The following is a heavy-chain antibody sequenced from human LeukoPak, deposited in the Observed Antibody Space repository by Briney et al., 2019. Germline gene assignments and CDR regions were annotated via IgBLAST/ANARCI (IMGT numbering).Heavy chain of an antibody. CDR3: AKEPSGGWYGIDY. Sequence: GGSLRLSCAASGFTFSSYGMHWVRQAPGKGLEWVAVISYDGSNKYYADSVKGRFTISRDNSKNTLYLQMNSLRAEDTAVYYCAKEPSGGWYGIDYWGQGSLVTVSS. CDR1: GFTFSSYG. D-gene: IGHD6-19*01. J-gene: IGHJ4*02. CDR2: ISYDGSNK. V-gene: IGHV3-30*18.